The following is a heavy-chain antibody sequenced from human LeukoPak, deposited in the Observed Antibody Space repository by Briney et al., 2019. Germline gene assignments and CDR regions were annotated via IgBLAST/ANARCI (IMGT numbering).Heavy chain of an antibody. D-gene: IGHD3-3*01. CDR2: IYYSGST. CDR1: GGSISSYY. CDR3: ARAYYDFNWFDP. V-gene: IGHV4-59*01. J-gene: IGHJ5*02. Sequence: KPSETLSLTCTVSGGSISSYYWSWIRQPPGKGLEWIGYIYYSGSTNYNPSLKRRVTISVDTSKNQFSLKLSSVTAADTAVYYCARAYYDFNWFDPWGQGTLVTVSS.